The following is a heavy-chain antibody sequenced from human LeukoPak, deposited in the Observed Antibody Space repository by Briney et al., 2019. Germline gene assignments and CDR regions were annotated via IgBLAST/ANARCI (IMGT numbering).Heavy chain of an antibody. D-gene: IGHD4-11*01. V-gene: IGHV3-49*04. J-gene: IGHJ4*02. Sequence: GGSLRLSCTASGFTFGDYAMSWVRQAPGKGLEWVGFTRSKAYGGTTEYAASVKGRFNISRDDSKSIAYLQMNSLKTEDTAVYYCTREQYPQGHWGQGTLVTVSS. CDR1: GFTFGDYA. CDR2: TRSKAYGGTT. CDR3: TREQYPQGH.